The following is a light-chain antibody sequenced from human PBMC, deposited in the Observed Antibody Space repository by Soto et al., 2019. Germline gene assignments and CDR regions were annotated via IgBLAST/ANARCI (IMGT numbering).Light chain of an antibody. J-gene: IGLJ6*01. CDR2: EVS. V-gene: IGLV2-14*01. CDR1: SSDDGGYNY. CDR3: SSYTSIITLYV. Sequence: SVLAQPPSVTCSYAKAITIPCPVTSSDDGGYNYVSWYQQHPGKATRVMIDEVSNRPSEVFNRFSGSMSGNTASLTTSGLQAEDEADYYCSSYTSIITLYVFGSGTMVTGL.